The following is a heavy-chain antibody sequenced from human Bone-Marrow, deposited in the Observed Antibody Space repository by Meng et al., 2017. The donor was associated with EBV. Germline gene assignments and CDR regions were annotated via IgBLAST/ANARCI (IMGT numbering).Heavy chain of an antibody. J-gene: IGHJ2*01. Sequence: QLPPQESGPGLVKPSETLSLTCTVSGGSISSSGYYWGWIRQPPGKGLEWIGSIHYSGTTYYTPSLKSRVTISVDTSKNQFSLKLTSVTAADTAVYYCARRGESWYFDLWGRGTLVTVSS. CDR2: IHYSGTT. V-gene: IGHV4-39*01. CDR3: ARRGESWYFDL. CDR1: GGSISSSGYY. D-gene: IGHD3-10*01.